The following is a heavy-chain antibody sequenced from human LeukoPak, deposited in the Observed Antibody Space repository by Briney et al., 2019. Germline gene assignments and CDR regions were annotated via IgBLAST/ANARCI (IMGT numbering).Heavy chain of an antibody. Sequence: GASVKVSCKASGYTFTSYYMHWVRQAPGQGLEWMGIINPSGGSTSYAQKFQGRVTMTRDMSTSTVYMELSSLRSEDTAVYYCARAPLPVRTYYYDSSGRSNAFDIWGQGTMVTVSS. J-gene: IGHJ3*02. D-gene: IGHD3-22*01. CDR2: INPSGGST. CDR1: GYTFTSYY. CDR3: ARAPLPVRTYYYDSSGRSNAFDI. V-gene: IGHV1-46*01.